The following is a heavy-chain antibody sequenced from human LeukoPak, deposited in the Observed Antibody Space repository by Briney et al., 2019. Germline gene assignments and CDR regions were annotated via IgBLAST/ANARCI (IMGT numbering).Heavy chain of an antibody. CDR2: IHYSGST. J-gene: IGHJ4*02. CDR3: ARGIFYDSSGYSTYYFDY. Sequence: PSETLSLTCTVSGGSISSGDYYWGWIRQPPGKGLEWIGYIHYSGSTYYNPSLKSRVTISVDTSKNQFSLKLSSVSAADTAVDYCARGIFYDSSGYSTYYFDYWGQGTLVTVSA. V-gene: IGHV4-30-4*01. CDR1: GGSISSGDYY. D-gene: IGHD3-22*01.